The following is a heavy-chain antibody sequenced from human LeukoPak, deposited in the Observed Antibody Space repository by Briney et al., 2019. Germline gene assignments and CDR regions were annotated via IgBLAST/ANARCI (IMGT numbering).Heavy chain of an antibody. CDR1: GYTFTGYY. V-gene: IGHV1-2*02. Sequence: ASVKVSCKASGYTFTGYYMHWVRQAPGQGLEWMGWINPNSGGTNYAQKFQGRVTMTRDTSISTAYMELSRLRSDDTAVYYCARDSADYGDDQNWFDPWGQRTLVTVSS. CDR2: INPNSGGT. J-gene: IGHJ5*02. CDR3: ARDSADYGDDQNWFDP. D-gene: IGHD4-17*01.